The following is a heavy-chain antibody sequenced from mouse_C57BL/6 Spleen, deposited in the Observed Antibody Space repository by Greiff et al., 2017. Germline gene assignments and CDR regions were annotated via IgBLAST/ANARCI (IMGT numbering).Heavy chain of an antibody. CDR1: GYAFSSYW. CDR3: ARRHYGSGMGYYAMDY. V-gene: IGHV1-80*01. D-gene: IGHD1-1*01. J-gene: IGHJ4*01. CDR2: IYPGDGDT. Sequence: VQRVESGAELVKPGASVKISCKASGYAFSSYWMNWVKQRPGKGLEWIGQIYPGDGDTNYNGKFKGKATLTADKSSSTAYMQINSLTSEDAAVYVWARRHYGSGMGYYAMDYWGQGTSVTVSS.